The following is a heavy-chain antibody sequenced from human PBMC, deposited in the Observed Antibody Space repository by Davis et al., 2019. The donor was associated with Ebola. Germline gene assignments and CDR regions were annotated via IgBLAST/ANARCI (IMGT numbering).Heavy chain of an antibody. CDR3: ARELPSIGGIYYYYYYMDV. J-gene: IGHJ6*03. Sequence: SETLSLTCTVSGGSISSGGYYWSWIRQHPGKGLEWIGYIYYSGSTYYNPSLKSRVTISVDTSKNQFSLKLSSVTAADTAVYYCARELPSIGGIYYYYYYMDVWGKGTTVTVSS. CDR1: GGSISSGGYY. V-gene: IGHV4-31*03. CDR2: IYYSGST. D-gene: IGHD4-23*01.